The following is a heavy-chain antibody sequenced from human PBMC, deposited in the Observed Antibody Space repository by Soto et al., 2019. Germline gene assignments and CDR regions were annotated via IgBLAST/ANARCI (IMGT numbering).Heavy chain of an antibody. V-gene: IGHV3-48*02. Sequence: GGSLRLSCAGSGFTFSTFSMNWVRQAPGKGLEWLSYISGDGDTIYNADSVKGRFTTSRDNAKNLLYLQMNSLRDGDTAVYYCAREYNWNSHVGFDIWGQGTMVTVSS. J-gene: IGHJ3*02. CDR2: ISGDGDTI. CDR1: GFTFSTFS. CDR3: AREYNWNSHVGFDI. D-gene: IGHD1-7*01.